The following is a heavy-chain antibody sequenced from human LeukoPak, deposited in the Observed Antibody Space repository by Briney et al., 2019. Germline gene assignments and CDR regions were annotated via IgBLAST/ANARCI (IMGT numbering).Heavy chain of an antibody. D-gene: IGHD1-26*01. J-gene: IGHJ5*02. CDR2: IYYSGST. V-gene: IGHV4-59*01. Sequence: SETLSLTRTVSGGSISSYYWSWIRQPPGKGLEWIGYIYYSGSTNYNPSLKSRVTISVDTSKNQFSLKLSSVTAADTAVYYCARVVGATSGWFDPWGQGTLVTVSS. CDR3: ARVVGATSGWFDP. CDR1: GGSISSYY.